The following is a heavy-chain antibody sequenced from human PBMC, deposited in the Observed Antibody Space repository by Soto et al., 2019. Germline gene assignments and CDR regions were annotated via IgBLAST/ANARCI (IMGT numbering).Heavy chain of an antibody. V-gene: IGHV1-3*01. CDR3: ARESEYYYDSSGYEGPHREFGY. CDR1: GYTFTSYA. D-gene: IGHD3-22*01. CDR2: INAGNGNT. J-gene: IGHJ4*02. Sequence: QVQLVQSGAEVKKPGASVKVSCKASGYTFTSYAMHWVRQAPGQRLEWMGWINAGNGNTKYSQKFQGRVTINRDTSASTAYMELSSLRSEDTAVYYCARESEYYYDSSGYEGPHREFGYWGQGTLVTVSS.